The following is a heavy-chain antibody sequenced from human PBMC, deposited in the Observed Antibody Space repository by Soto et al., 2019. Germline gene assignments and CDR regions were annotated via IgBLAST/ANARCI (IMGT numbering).Heavy chain of an antibody. CDR2: ISAYNGNT. CDR3: AREQGLDY. CDR1: GGPFSSYA. V-gene: IGHV1-18*01. Sequence: DSGKVCFKACGGPFSSYAISWVRQAPGQGLEWMGWISAYNGNTNYAQKLQGRVTMTKDTSTSTAYMELRSLRSDDTAVYYCAREQGLDYWGQGTLVTVSS. J-gene: IGHJ4*02.